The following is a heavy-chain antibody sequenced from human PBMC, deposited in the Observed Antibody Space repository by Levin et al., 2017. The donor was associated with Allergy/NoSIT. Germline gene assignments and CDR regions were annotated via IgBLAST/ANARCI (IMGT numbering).Heavy chain of an antibody. D-gene: IGHD3-10*01. V-gene: IGHV3-30*18. CDR2: ISYDGSNK. CDR1: GSTFSSYG. Sequence: GGSLRLSCADSGSTFSSYGMYWVRQAPGKGLEWVAVISYDGSNKYYADSVKGRFTISRDNSKNTLYLQMNSLRAEDTAVYYCAKDYIYCGSGSPRSWGQGTLVTVSS. J-gene: IGHJ1*01. CDR3: AKDYIYCGSGSPRS.